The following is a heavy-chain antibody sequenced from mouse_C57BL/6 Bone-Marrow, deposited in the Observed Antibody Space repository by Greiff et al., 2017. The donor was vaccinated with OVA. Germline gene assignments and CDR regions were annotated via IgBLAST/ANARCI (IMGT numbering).Heavy chain of an antibody. Sequence: AGGGVDFSRYWMSWVRRAPGKGLEWFGGITPDSSTINYAPSLKDKFIISRDNAKNTLYLQRSQVRSEDTALYYCARPKGQLRLWRQGSLVTDSA. CDR3: ARPKGQLRL. CDR2: ITPDSSTI. CDR1: GVDFSRYW. D-gene: IGHD3-2*02. J-gene: IGHJ3*02. V-gene: IGHV4-1*01.